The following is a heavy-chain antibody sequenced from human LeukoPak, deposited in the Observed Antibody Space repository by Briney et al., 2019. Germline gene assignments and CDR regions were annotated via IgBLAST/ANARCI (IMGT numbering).Heavy chain of an antibody. CDR3: AKLDSSGWYEAYYFDY. D-gene: IGHD6-19*01. CDR2: ISGSGGST. J-gene: IGHJ4*02. Sequence: GRSLRLSCAASGFTFSSYAMSWVRQAPGKGLEWVSAISGSGGSTYYADSVKGRFTISRDNSKNTLYLQMNSLRAEDTAVYYCAKLDSSGWYEAYYFDYWGQGTLVTVSS. V-gene: IGHV3-23*01. CDR1: GFTFSSYA.